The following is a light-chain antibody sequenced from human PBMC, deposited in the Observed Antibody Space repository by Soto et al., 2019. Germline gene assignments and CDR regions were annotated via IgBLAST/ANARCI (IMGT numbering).Light chain of an antibody. V-gene: IGLV2-23*01. CDR3: CSYATISPFV. J-gene: IGLJ1*01. CDR2: EGS. Sequence: QSALTQPASVSGSPGQSITISCTGTSSDVGSYNVVSWYQHHPGKAPQLLIYEGSKRPSGVSNRFSGSKSGNTASLTISGLQAEDEADYYCCSYATISPFVFGTGTKLTVL. CDR1: SSDVGSYNV.